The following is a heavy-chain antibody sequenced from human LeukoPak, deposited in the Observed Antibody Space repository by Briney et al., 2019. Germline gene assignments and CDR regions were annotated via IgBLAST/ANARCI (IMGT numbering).Heavy chain of an antibody. J-gene: IGHJ4*02. Sequence: ESGPALVKPTQTLTLTCTFSGFSLSTSGMRASWIRQPPGKALEWLALIYWNDDKRYSPSLKSRLTITKDTSKNQVVLTMTNMDPVDTATYYCAHYDDFWSGYSNWGQGTPVTVSS. CDR2: IYWNDDK. CDR3: AHYDDFWSGYSN. D-gene: IGHD3-3*01. CDR1: GFSLSTSGMR. V-gene: IGHV2-5*08.